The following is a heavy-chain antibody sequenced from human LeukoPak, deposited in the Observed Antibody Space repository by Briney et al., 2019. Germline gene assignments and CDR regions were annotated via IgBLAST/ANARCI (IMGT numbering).Heavy chain of an antibody. CDR3: ARGGYSSSSGYFDY. J-gene: IGHJ4*02. CDR2: IYYSGST. CDR1: VGSISSRNYY. D-gene: IGHD6-6*01. V-gene: IGHV4-61*05. Sequence: PSETLSLTCTVSVGSISSRNYYLGWVRQPPGKGLEWIGYIYYSGSTNYNPSLKSRVTISVDTSKNQFSLKLSTVPAANRAVYSVARGGYSSSSGYFDYWGEGALVTVSS.